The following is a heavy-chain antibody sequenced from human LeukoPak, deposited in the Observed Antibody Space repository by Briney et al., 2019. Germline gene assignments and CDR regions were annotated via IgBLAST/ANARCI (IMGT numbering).Heavy chain of an antibody. CDR1: GYSITGYY. CDR3: ARDLRAATEIY. Sequence: ASVKVSCKACGYSITGYYMHWVRQAPGQGLEWMGWIDPNSGGTEYAQKFQGRVTMTRDTSISTAYMELSSLRSDDTAMYYCARDLRAATEIYWGQGTLVTVSS. V-gene: IGHV1-2*02. J-gene: IGHJ4*02. D-gene: IGHD5-12*01. CDR2: IDPNSGGT.